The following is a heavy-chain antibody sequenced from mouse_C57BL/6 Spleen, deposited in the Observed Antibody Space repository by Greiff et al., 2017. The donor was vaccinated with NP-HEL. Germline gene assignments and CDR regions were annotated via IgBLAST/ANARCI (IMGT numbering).Heavy chain of an antibody. J-gene: IGHJ1*03. CDR2: IDPSDSET. Sequence: QVQLQQPGAELVRPGSSVKLSCKASGYTFTSYWMHWVKQRPIQGLEWIGNIDPSDSETHYNPKFKDKATLTVDKSSSTAYMQLSSLTSEDSAVYYCARNYGSSYGGWYFDVWGTGTTVTVSS. CDR3: ARNYGSSYGGWYFDV. V-gene: IGHV1-52*01. CDR1: GYTFTSYW. D-gene: IGHD1-1*01.